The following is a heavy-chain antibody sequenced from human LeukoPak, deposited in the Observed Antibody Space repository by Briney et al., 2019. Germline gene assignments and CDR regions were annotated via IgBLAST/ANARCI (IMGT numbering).Heavy chain of an antibody. CDR1: GYTFTGYY. CDR2: INPNSGGT. D-gene: IGHD2-2*01. V-gene: IGHV1-2*02. CDR3: ARGVGYCSSTSCRVWFDP. J-gene: IGHJ5*02. Sequence: GASVKVSCKASGYTFTGYYMHWVRQAPGQGLEWMGWINPNSGGTNYAQKFQGRVTMTRDTSISTAYMELSRLRSDDTAVYYCARGVGYCSSTSCRVWFDPWGQGTLVTVSS.